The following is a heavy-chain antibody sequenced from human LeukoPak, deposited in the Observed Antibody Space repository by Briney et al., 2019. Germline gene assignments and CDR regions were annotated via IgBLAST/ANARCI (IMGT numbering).Heavy chain of an antibody. CDR2: IKQDGSEK. CDR3: EREGPFDF. CDR1: GFTFSTYA. V-gene: IGHV3-7*01. Sequence: GGSLRLSCAASGFTFSTYAMHWVRQAPGKGLEWVANIKQDGSEKYYVDSVKGRFTISRDNAKNSLYLQMNSLRTDDTAVYFCEREGPFDFWGQGTLVTVSS. J-gene: IGHJ4*02.